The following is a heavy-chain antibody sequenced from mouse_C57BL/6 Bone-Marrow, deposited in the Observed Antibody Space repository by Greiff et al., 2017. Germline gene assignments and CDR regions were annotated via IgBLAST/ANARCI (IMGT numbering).Heavy chain of an antibody. CDR1: GFSLTSYG. CDR3: AREPYYGNTWFAY. Sequence: QVQLKESGPGLVQPSQSLSITCTVSGFSLTSYGVHWVRQSPGKGLEWLGVIWSGGSTDYNAAFISRLSISKDNSKSQVFFKMNSLQADDTAIYYCAREPYYGNTWFAYWGQGTLVTVSA. CDR2: IWSGGST. D-gene: IGHD2-1*01. V-gene: IGHV2-2*01. J-gene: IGHJ3*01.